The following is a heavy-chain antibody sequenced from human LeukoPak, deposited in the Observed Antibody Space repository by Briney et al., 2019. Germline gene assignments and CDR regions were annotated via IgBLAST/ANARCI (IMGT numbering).Heavy chain of an antibody. V-gene: IGHV5-51*01. Sequence: GEPLKISCKGSGYSFTSYWIGWVRQMPGKVLEWMGIIYPGDSDTGYSPSFQGQVTLSDYKSISTAYLQWSCLKASDTAMYYCATSHLVGSHVTPFAYWGQGTLVTVSS. D-gene: IGHD1-26*01. CDR3: ATSHLVGSHVTPFAY. J-gene: IGHJ4*02. CDR2: IYPGDSDT. CDR1: GYSFTSYW.